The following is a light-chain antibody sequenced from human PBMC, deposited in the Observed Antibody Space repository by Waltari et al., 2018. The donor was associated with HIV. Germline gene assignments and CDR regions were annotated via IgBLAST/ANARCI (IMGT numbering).Light chain of an antibody. CDR3: QQSYNNPWT. CDR2: AAS. J-gene: IGKJ1*01. V-gene: IGKV1-39*01. Sequence: DIQMTQSPSSLSASVGDRVTITCRASQSISSYLNWYQQRPGKAPNLLIHAASSLESGVPSRFSGSGSGTAFTLTISSLQPEDSATYYCQQSYNNPWTFGQGTKVEIK. CDR1: QSISSY.